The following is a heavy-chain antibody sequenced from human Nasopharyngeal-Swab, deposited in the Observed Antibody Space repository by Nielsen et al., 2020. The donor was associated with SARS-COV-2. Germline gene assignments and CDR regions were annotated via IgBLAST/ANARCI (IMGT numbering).Heavy chain of an antibody. Sequence: GESLKISCAASRFTFSSYAMSWVRQAPGKGLEWVSAISGSGGSTYYADSVKGHFTISRDNSKNTLYLQMNSLRAEDTAVYYCAKGHSTYYDILTGYPGVGDAFDIWGQGTMVTVSS. D-gene: IGHD3-9*01. J-gene: IGHJ3*02. CDR2: ISGSGGST. CDR3: AKGHSTYYDILTGYPGVGDAFDI. V-gene: IGHV3-23*01. CDR1: RFTFSSYA.